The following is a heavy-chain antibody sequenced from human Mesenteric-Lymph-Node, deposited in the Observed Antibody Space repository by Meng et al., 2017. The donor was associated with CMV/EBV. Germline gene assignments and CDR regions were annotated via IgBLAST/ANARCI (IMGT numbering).Heavy chain of an antibody. Sequence: GSLRLSCTVSGGSFSTYSWSWIRQPPGKGLEWIGYISYSGTTNYNPSLKSRVTISVDTSKTQFSLKLSSVTAADTAVYYCATSTRSCSSPTCYPAFDIWGPGTRVTVSS. D-gene: IGHD2-2*01. V-gene: IGHV4-59*12. CDR1: GGSFSTYS. CDR2: ISYSGTT. CDR3: ATSTRSCSSPTCYPAFDI. J-gene: IGHJ3*02.